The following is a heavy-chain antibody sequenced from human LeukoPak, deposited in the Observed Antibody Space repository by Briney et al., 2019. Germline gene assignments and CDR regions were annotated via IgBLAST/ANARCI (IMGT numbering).Heavy chain of an antibody. Sequence: PGGSLRLSCAASGFTFSSYGMHWVRQAPGKGLEWVAFIRYDGSSKFYADSVKARFTISRDNAKNSLYLQMNSLRAEDTAVYYCARDGETIFGVVIIYYYYYMDVWGKGTTVTVSS. CDR3: ARDGETIFGVVIIYYYYYMDV. J-gene: IGHJ6*03. V-gene: IGHV3-30*02. D-gene: IGHD3-3*01. CDR2: IRYDGSSK. CDR1: GFTFSSYG.